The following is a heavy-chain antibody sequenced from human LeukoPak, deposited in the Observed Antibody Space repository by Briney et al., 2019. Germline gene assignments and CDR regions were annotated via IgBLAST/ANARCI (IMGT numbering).Heavy chain of an antibody. V-gene: IGHV3-66*02. CDR3: ARAPVGATIYFYDY. Sequence: GGSLRLSCAASGFTVSSKYMSWVRQAPGEGLEWDSAICSGGSTYYAASVKGRFTISRDNSKNTLYLQMNSLRGEDTAVYYCARAPVGATIYFYDYWGQGTLVTVSS. CDR2: ICSGGST. J-gene: IGHJ4*02. CDR1: GFTVSSKY. D-gene: IGHD5-12*01.